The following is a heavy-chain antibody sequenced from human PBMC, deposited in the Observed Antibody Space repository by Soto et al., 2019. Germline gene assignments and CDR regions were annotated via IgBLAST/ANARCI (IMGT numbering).Heavy chain of an antibody. Sequence: SETLSLTCAVYGGSFSGYYWSWIRQPPGKGLEWIGEINHSGSTNYNPSLKSRVTISVDTSKNQFSLKLSSVTAADTAVYYCARTTMVDFSGRVDLRRDAFDIWGQGTMVTVSS. CDR1: GGSFSGYY. V-gene: IGHV4-34*01. CDR2: INHSGST. D-gene: IGHD3-10*01. J-gene: IGHJ3*02. CDR3: ARTTMVDFSGRVDLRRDAFDI.